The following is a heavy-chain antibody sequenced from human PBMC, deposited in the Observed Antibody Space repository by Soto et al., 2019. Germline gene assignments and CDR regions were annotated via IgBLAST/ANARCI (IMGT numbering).Heavy chain of an antibody. V-gene: IGHV4-34*01. CDR3: ATDSATSYFGMDV. CDR1: GGSFTGNY. CDR2: VNDSGST. J-gene: IGHJ6*02. D-gene: IGHD1-26*01. Sequence: ETLSLTCAVYGGSFTGNYRSWIRQPPGKGLEWIGEVNDSGSTNFNPSLKSRVTISVNTSKKQFTLKLTSVTAADTAVYYCATDSATSYFGMDVWGHGTTVTVSS.